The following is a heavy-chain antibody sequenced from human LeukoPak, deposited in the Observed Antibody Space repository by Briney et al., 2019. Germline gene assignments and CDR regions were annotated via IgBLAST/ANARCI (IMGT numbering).Heavy chain of an antibody. D-gene: IGHD5-18*01. CDR2: INHSGST. J-gene: IGHJ6*02. Sequence: PSETLSLTCAVYGGSFSGYYWSWIRQPPGKGLEWIGEINHSGSTNYNPSLKSRVTISVDASKNQFPLKLSSVTAADTAVYYCARVPVMDTAMVTGYYYYGMDVWGQGTTVTVSS. V-gene: IGHV4-34*01. CDR3: ARVPVMDTAMVTGYYYYGMDV. CDR1: GGSFSGYY.